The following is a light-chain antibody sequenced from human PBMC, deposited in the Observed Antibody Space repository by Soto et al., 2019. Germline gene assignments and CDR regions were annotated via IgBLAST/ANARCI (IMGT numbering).Light chain of an antibody. J-gene: IGLJ2*01. Sequence: QSALTQPASVSGSPGRSVTISCTGTSSDVGDFNYVSWYQHLPGRAPKLIIYDVTNRPSGISYRFSASKSGRTASLTISGLQAEDEAYYYCSSYSSITTHVVFGGGTKLTVL. CDR1: SSDVGDFNY. V-gene: IGLV2-14*03. CDR3: SSYSSITTHVV. CDR2: DVT.